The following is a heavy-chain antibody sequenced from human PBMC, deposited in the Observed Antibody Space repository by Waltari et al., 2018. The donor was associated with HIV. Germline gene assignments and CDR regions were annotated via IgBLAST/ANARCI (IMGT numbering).Heavy chain of an antibody. CDR3: ARDLPRRHTSWYYFDS. V-gene: IGHV1-69*01. D-gene: IGHD2-2*01. CDR2: IIPILGKE. CDR1: GDTFTNSA. J-gene: IGHJ4*02. Sequence: QVQLVQSGAEVKKPGSSVKVSCKASGDTFTNSAITWVRPAPGQGLEWMGGIIPILGKEIYAQNFQGRLTITADDSTSTAYMELTGLRSEDTAVYFCARDLPRRHTSWYYFDSWGQGSLVTVSS.